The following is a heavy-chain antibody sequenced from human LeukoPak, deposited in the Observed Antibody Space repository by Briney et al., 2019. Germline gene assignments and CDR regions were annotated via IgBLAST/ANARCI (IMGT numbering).Heavy chain of an antibody. CDR2: IIPIFGTA. V-gene: IGHV1-69*06. Sequence: SVKVSCKASGGTFSSYAISWVRQAPGQGLEWMGGIIPIFGTANYAQKFQGRVTITADKSTSTAYMELSSLRSEDTAVYYCARATRYSSSWYLHYYYYYMDVWGKGTTVTVSS. D-gene: IGHD6-13*01. CDR3: ARATRYSSSWYLHYYYYYMDV. CDR1: GGTFSSYA. J-gene: IGHJ6*03.